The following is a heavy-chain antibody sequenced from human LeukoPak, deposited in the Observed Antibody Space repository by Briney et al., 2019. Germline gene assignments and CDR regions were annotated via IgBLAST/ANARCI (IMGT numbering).Heavy chain of an antibody. V-gene: IGHV3-11*04. CDR1: GFTFSDYY. CDR3: ARDQYYDFWSGHRTFDY. Sequence: GGSLRLSCAASGFTFSDYYMSWIRQAPGKGLEWVSYISSRSNSIYYADSVKGRFTISRDNAKNSLYLQMNSLRAEDTAVYYCARDQYYDFWSGHRTFDYWGQGTLVIVSS. D-gene: IGHD3-3*01. CDR2: ISSRSNSI. J-gene: IGHJ4*02.